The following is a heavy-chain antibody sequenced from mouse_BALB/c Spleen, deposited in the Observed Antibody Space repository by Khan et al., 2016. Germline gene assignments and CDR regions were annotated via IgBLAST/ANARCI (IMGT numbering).Heavy chain of an antibody. V-gene: IGHV2-9*02. J-gene: IGHJ4*01. CDR2: IWAGGST. CDR3: ANYYEYDGNYARNY. CDR1: GFSLTSYG. Sequence: QVQLKESGPGLVAPSQSLSITCTVSGFSLTSYGVHWVRQPPGKGLEWLGVIWAGGSTNYNSALMSRLSISKDNSKSQVFLKMNSLQTDDTAMYYCANYYEYDGNYARNYWGQGTSVTVSS. D-gene: IGHD2-4*01.